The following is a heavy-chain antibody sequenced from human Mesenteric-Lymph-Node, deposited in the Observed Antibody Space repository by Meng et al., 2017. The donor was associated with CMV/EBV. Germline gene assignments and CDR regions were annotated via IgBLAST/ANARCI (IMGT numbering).Heavy chain of an antibody. V-gene: IGHV1-2*02. J-gene: IGHJ6*02. CDR3: ARDHYDFWSGYYYYYYYGMDV. Sequence: ASVKVSCKASGYTFTGHFIHWVRQAPGQGLEWMGWINPHSGGTKYSQKFQGRVTMTRDTSISTAYMELSRLRSDDTAVYYCARDHYDFWSGYYYYYYYGMDVWGQGTAVTVSS. CDR1: GYTFTGHF. CDR2: INPHSGGT. D-gene: IGHD3-3*01.